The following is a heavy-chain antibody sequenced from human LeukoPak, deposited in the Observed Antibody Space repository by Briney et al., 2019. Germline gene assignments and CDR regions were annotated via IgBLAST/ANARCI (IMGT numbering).Heavy chain of an antibody. V-gene: IGHV3-21*01. D-gene: IGHD3-22*01. CDR3: ARDHAYDSSGQN. J-gene: IGHJ4*02. Sequence: PGGSLRLSRAASGFTFSSYSMNWVRQAPGKGLEWVSSISSSSSYIYYADSVKGRFTISRDNAKNSLYLQMNSLRAEDTAVYYCARDHAYDSSGQNWGQGTLVTVSS. CDR2: ISSSSSYI. CDR1: GFTFSSYS.